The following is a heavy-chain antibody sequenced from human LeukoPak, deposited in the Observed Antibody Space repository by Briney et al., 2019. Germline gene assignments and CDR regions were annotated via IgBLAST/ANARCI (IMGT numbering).Heavy chain of an antibody. J-gene: IGHJ5*02. V-gene: IGHV3-23*01. Sequence: GGSLRLSCAASGFTFSSYGMSWVRQAPGKGLEWVSAISGSGGSTYYADSVKGRFTISRDNSKNTLYLQMNSLRAEDTAVYYCAKGGPDCSGGSCYSGWFDPWGQGTLVTVSS. CDR2: ISGSGGST. D-gene: IGHD2-15*01. CDR3: AKGGPDCSGGSCYSGWFDP. CDR1: GFTFSSYG.